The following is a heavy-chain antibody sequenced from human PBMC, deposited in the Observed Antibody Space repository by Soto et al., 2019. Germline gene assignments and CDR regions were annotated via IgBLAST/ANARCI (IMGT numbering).Heavy chain of an antibody. CDR1: GCTFSSYS. CDR2: IIPIFGTA. CDR3: HNLHVRGVFYGMDV. D-gene: IGHD3-10*01. J-gene: IGHJ6*02. Sequence: ASVKVSCKASGCTFSSYSISWVRQAPGQGLEWMGGIIPIFGTANYAQKFQGRVTITADESTSTAYMELSSLRSEDTAVYYCHNLHVRGVFYGMDVWGQGTTVTVSS. V-gene: IGHV1-69*13.